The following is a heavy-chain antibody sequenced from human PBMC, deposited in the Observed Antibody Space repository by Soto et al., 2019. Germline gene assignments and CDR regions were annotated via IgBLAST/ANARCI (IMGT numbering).Heavy chain of an antibody. CDR2: ISSNGGST. CDR1: GFTFSSYA. V-gene: IGHV3-64*01. J-gene: IGHJ4*02. Sequence: EVQLVESGGGLVQPGGSLRLSCAASGFTFSSYAMHWVRQAPGKGLEYVSAISSNGGSTYYANSVKGRFTISRDNSKNTLYLQMGSLRAEDMAVYDCARGDCSSNSCYAGILDDWGQGTLVTVSS. CDR3: ARGDCSSNSCYAGILDD. D-gene: IGHD2-2*01.